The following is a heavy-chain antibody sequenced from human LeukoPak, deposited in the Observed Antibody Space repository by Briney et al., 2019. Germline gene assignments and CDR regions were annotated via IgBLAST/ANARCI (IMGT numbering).Heavy chain of an antibody. CDR2: INSEGSRT. J-gene: IGHJ4*02. V-gene: IGHV3-74*01. Sequence: SGGSLRLSCAASGFTFSSYWMHWVRQAPGKGLVWVSRINSEGSRTFYADSVKGRFTISRDNAKNTLYLQMNSLRAEDTAVYYCARTPAETDFDYWGQGTLVTVSS. CDR1: GFTFSSYW. CDR3: ARTPAETDFDY.